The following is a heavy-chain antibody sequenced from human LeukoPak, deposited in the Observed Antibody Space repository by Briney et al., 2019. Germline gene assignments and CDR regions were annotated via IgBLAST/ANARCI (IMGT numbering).Heavy chain of an antibody. J-gene: IGHJ6*02. CDR1: GYTFTCYG. CDR3: ARDSLTIFGVVIIAPFNYYYYYGMDV. V-gene: IGHV1-18*01. D-gene: IGHD3-3*01. CDR2: ISAYNGNT. Sequence: ASVKVSCKASGYTFTCYGISWVRQAPGQGLEWMGWISAYNGNTNYAQKLQGRVTMTTDTSTSTAYMELRSLRSDDTAVYYCARDSLTIFGVVIIAPFNYYYYYGMDVWGQGTTVTVSS.